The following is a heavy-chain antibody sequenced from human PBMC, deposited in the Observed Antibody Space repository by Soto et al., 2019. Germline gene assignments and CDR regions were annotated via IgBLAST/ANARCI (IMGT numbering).Heavy chain of an antibody. V-gene: IGHV3-9*01. D-gene: IGHD6-19*01. J-gene: IGHJ4*02. CDR2: ISWNGESI. CDR3: SKDLGSSGWYDGFDS. Sequence: EVQLVESGGGLVQPGRSLRLSCAASGFSFGDYAMQWVRQVPGKGLEWVSSISWNGESIGYADSVKGRFTISRDNGKKSVYLQMNSLRGEDTALYYCSKDLGSSGWYDGFDSWGQGTLVTVS. CDR1: GFSFGDYA.